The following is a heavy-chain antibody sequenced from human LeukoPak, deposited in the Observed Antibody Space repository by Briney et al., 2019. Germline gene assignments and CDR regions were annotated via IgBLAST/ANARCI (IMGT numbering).Heavy chain of an antibody. CDR1: GFDLRSHW. D-gene: IGHD3-10*01. V-gene: IGHV3-7*01. J-gene: IGHJ2*01. Sequence: GGSLRLSCAASGFDLRSHWMSWVRQAPGKGLEWVANINQDGSEKSYVDSVKGRFTISSDDARNSVYLQMSSLRVEDTAVYYCAREGKLVWYFDLWGRGTPVTVSS. CDR2: INQDGSEK. CDR3: AREGKLVWYFDL.